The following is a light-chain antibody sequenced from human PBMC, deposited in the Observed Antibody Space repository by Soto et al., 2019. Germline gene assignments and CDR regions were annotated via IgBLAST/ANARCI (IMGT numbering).Light chain of an antibody. CDR2: GAS. CDR3: QQYNNWPPWT. J-gene: IGKJ1*01. Sequence: EIVLKQSPATLSLSPGQSATLSSRASQSVSRFLAWYQQKPGQAPRLXXYGASTRANGVPVRFSGSGSWTEFTLILSSLQSEDFAVYDCQQYNNWPPWTFGQGTKVDIK. V-gene: IGKV3-15*01. CDR1: QSVSRF.